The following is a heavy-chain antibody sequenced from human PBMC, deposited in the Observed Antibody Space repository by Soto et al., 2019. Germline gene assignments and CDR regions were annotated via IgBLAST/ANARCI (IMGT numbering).Heavy chain of an antibody. Sequence: GGSLRLSCAASGVTFISYWMSWVRQAPGKGLEWVANIKQDGSEKYYVDSVKGRSTISRDNAKNSLYLQMNSLRAEDTAVYYCARDLPYYDILTGYYRKMYYFDYWGQGTLVTVSS. D-gene: IGHD3-9*01. CDR2: IKQDGSEK. CDR1: GVTFISYW. J-gene: IGHJ4*02. CDR3: ARDLPYYDILTGYYRKMYYFDY. V-gene: IGHV3-7*01.